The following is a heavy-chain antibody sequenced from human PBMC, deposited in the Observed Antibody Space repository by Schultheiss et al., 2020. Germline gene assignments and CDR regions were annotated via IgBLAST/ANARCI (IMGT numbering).Heavy chain of an antibody. Sequence: GGSLRLSCAASGFTFSSYGMHWVRQAPGKGLEWVAVISYDGSNKYYADSVKGRFTISRDNAKNSLYLQMNSLRAEDTAVYYCATGIAAAGTAGDYWGQGTLVTVS. D-gene: IGHD6-13*01. CDR1: GFTFSSYG. J-gene: IGHJ4*02. V-gene: IGHV3-30*03. CDR2: ISYDGSNK. CDR3: ATGIAAAGTAGDY.